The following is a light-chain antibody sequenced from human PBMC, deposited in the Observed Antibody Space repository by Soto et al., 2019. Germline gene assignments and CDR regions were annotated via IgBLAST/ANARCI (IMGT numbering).Light chain of an antibody. J-gene: IGKJ2*01. Sequence: EIVLTQSPDTLSLSPGERATLSCRASQSVSNNYLSWYQQKPGQAPRLLIYTASTRATGIPDRFSGSGSGTHFNLTISLLEAEDFAVYYCQQYGSAPPRYIFGQGTKREIK. CDR3: QQYGSAPPRYI. V-gene: IGKV3-20*01. CDR1: QSVSNNY. CDR2: TAS.